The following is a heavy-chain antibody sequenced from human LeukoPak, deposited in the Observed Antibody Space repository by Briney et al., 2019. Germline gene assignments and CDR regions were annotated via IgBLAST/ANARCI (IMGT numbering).Heavy chain of an antibody. CDR3: ASRSSIWSGYQDTLCYFDS. Sequence: PSETLSLTCTVSGGSISSYYWSWIRQPPGKRLEWVGHIYNSGSTNYTPSLKSRVTISVDTSKNQFSLKLSSVTAADTAVYYCASRSSIWSGYQDTLCYFDSWGQGTLVTVSS. V-gene: IGHV4-59*01. D-gene: IGHD3-3*01. CDR1: GGSISSYY. CDR2: IYNSGST. J-gene: IGHJ4*02.